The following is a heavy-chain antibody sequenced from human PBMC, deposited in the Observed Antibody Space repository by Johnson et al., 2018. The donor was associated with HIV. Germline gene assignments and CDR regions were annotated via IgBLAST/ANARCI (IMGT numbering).Heavy chain of an antibody. Sequence: VQLVESGGGLVQPGGSLRLSCAASGITVSSNYMTWVRQAPGKGLEWVSVNYADGGTYYPDSGTARLPISRDRSENTLYLQMNSLRAEDTAMYYCARDRAYHCSGGSCSHVFDIWGQGTMVTVPS. D-gene: IGHD2-15*01. CDR3: ARDRAYHCSGGSCSHVFDI. J-gene: IGHJ3*02. CDR1: GITVSSNY. V-gene: IGHV3-66*01. CDR2: NYADGGT.